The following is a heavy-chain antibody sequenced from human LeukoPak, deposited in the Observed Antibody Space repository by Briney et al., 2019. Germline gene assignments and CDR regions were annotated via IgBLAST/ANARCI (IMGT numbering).Heavy chain of an antibody. V-gene: IGHV4-59*01. J-gene: IGHJ4*02. D-gene: IGHD6-19*01. CDR3: ARDGRAGSLFAY. CDR1: GGSISGYY. CDR2: ISYSGST. Sequence: SQTLSLTCTVSGGSISGYYWSWIRQPPGKGLEWVGYISYSGSTNYKPSLKSRVTISVDTSKNQFSLKLSSVTAADTAIYYCARDGRAGSLFAYWGQETLVTVSS.